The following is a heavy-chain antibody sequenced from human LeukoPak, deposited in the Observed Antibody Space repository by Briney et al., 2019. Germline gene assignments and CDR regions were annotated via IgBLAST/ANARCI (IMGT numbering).Heavy chain of an antibody. CDR3: ARQQLAPASYYYYAMDV. D-gene: IGHD6-13*01. CDR2: IYYSGNT. CDR1: GDSIRSRSHY. V-gene: IGHV4-39*01. Sequence: SETLSLTCTVSGDSIRSRSHYWGWIRQPPGKGLEWIASIYYSGNTNYNPSLKSRVTISVDTSKNQFSLKLNSVTAADTAVYYCARQQLAPASYYYYAMDVWGQGTTVTVS. J-gene: IGHJ6*02.